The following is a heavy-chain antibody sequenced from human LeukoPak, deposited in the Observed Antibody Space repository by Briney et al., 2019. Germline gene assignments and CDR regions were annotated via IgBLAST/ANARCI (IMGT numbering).Heavy chain of an antibody. CDR2: IHYSGST. J-gene: IGHJ3*02. CDR1: GGSISSSSYY. CDR3: ARQERGYDGSGHRAFDI. Sequence: SETLSLTCTVSGGSISSSSYYWGWIRQPPGKGLEWIGTIHYSGSTYYNPSLRSRVTMSVDTSKNQLSLKLSSVTAADTAVYYCARQERGYDGSGHRAFDIWGQGTMVTISS. V-gene: IGHV4-39*01. D-gene: IGHD3-22*01.